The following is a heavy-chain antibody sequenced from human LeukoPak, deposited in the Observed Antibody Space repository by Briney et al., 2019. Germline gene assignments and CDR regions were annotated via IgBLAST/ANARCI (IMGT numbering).Heavy chain of an antibody. Sequence: PSETLSLTCTVSGGSISSSSYYWGWIRQPPGKGLEWIGSIYYSGSTYYNPSLKCRATISVDTSKNQFSLKLSSVTAADTAVYYCARLWDIVATSKRPAISFDYWGQGTLVTVSS. D-gene: IGHD5-12*01. J-gene: IGHJ4*02. CDR3: ARLWDIVATSKRPAISFDY. CDR1: GGSISSSSYY. V-gene: IGHV4-39*01. CDR2: IYYSGST.